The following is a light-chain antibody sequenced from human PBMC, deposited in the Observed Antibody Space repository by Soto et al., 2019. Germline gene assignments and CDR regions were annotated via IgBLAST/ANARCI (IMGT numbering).Light chain of an antibody. V-gene: IGKV3-15*01. CDR1: QSVSTN. CDR2: GAS. CDR3: QQYTNWPPYT. J-gene: IGKJ2*01. Sequence: EIVMTQSPATLSVSPGERATLSCRASQSVSTNLAWYQQKPCQSPRLLIYGASTRATGIPARFSGSGSETEFTLTISSLQSEDFAVYYCQQYTNWPPYTFGQRTNLEIK.